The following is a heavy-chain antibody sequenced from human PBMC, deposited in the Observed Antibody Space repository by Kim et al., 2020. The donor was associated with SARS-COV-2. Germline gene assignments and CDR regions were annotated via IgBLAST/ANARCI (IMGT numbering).Heavy chain of an antibody. V-gene: IGHV3-74*01. Sequence: GGSLRLSCAASGFTFSYHWLHWVRQAPGKGLVWVSRINTDGRITTYADSVKGRFTISRDNAKNTLYLEMNNLRVEDTAVYYCARVPHYDSSGYYFDYWGPGPLVSVST. CDR1: GFTFSYHW. CDR3: ARVPHYDSSGYYFDY. CDR2: INTDGRIT. D-gene: IGHD3-22*01. J-gene: IGHJ4*02.